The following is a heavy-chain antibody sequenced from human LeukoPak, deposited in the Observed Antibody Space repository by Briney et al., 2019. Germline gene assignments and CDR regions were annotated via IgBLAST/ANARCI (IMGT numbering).Heavy chain of an antibody. CDR1: GFTFSSYG. CDR2: IRYDGSNK. Sequence: PGGSLRLSCAASGFTFSSYGMHWVRQAPGKGLEWVAFIRYDGSNKYYADSVKGRFTISRDNSKNTLYLQMNSLRAEDTAVYYCAKDLFLGYCSSTSCYNWFDPWGQGTLVTASS. J-gene: IGHJ5*02. CDR3: AKDLFLGYCSSTSCYNWFDP. D-gene: IGHD2-2*01. V-gene: IGHV3-30*02.